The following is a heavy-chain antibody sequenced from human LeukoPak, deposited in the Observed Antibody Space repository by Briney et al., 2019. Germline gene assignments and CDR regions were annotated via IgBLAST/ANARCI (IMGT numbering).Heavy chain of an antibody. CDR1: GFSFSIYN. CDR3: ARSPKTRGYSYGFDAFDM. Sequence: KAGGFLRLSCAASGFSFSIYNMNWVRQSPGKALEWVSSISTSSGYIHYADSLEGRFTVSRDNTKKSLYLQMNSLRADDTAVYYCARSPKTRGYSYGFDAFDMWGQGTLVTVSS. J-gene: IGHJ3*02. CDR2: ISTSSGYI. V-gene: IGHV3-21*01. D-gene: IGHD5-18*01.